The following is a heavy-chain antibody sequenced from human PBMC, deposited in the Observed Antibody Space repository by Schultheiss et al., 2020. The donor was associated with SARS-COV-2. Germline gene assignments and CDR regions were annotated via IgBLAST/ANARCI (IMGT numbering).Heavy chain of an antibody. CDR3: ASYGDHYYFQH. D-gene: IGHD4-17*01. CDR1: GGSISSYY. CDR2: IYYSGST. Sequence: SETLSLTCTVSGGSISSYYWSWIRQPPGKGLEWIGYIYYSGSTNYNPSLKSRVTISVDTSKNQFSLKLTSLTAADTAVYFCASYGDHYYFQHWGQGTLVTVSS. V-gene: IGHV4-59*01. J-gene: IGHJ4*02.